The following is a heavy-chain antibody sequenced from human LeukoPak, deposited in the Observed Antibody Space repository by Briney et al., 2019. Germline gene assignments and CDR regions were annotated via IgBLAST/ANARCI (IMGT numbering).Heavy chain of an antibody. Sequence: SETLSLTCTVSGGSFSSGLYYWTWIRQPAGKGLEWIGRIYISGSTNYNPSLKSRVTISVDTSKNHFSLKLSSVTAADTAMYYCARGGSYYDYWGQGTLVTVSS. J-gene: IGHJ4*02. CDR2: IYISGST. V-gene: IGHV4-61*10. D-gene: IGHD1-26*01. CDR3: ARGGSYYDY. CDR1: GGSFSSGLYY.